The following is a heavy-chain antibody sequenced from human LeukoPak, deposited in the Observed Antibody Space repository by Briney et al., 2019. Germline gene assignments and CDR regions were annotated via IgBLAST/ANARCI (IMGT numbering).Heavy chain of an antibody. CDR2: ISPFNGQT. D-gene: IGHD4-11*01. CDR1: GYDFINYA. CDR3: ARVWDYSPRGRFDD. Sequence: ASVKVSCMASGYDFINYAITWVRQAPGQELERMGWISPFNGQTSYAQNLQGRVTMTIDTTTSTASMELRGLRSDDTGVYYCARVWDYSPRGRFDDWGQGTRVTVAS. V-gene: IGHV1-18*01. J-gene: IGHJ4*02.